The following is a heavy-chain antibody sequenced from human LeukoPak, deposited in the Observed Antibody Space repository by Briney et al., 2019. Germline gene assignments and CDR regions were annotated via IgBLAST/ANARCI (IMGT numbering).Heavy chain of an antibody. CDR1: GFTFSSYW. CDR2: INQDGSEK. Sequence: GGSLRLSCAASGFTFSSYWMSWVRQAPGKGLEGVADINQDGSEKYYVDSVKGRFTISRDNAKNSLYLQMNSLRAEDTAVYYCARDRGYSYGLRPYYFDYWGQGTLVTVSS. J-gene: IGHJ4*02. D-gene: IGHD5-18*01. V-gene: IGHV3-7*01. CDR3: ARDRGYSYGLRPYYFDY.